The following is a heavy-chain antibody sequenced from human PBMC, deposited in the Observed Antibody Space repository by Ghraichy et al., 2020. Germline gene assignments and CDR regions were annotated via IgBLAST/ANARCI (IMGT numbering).Heavy chain of an antibody. Sequence: SVKVSCKASGGTFSHYVISWMRQAPGQGLEWMGGIIPISGATNYAQNLKDRVTITADESTSTAYMELSSLRSEDTAVYYCARGDYGDYFRHFDPWGRGTLVTVSS. D-gene: IGHD4-17*01. CDR2: IIPISGAT. J-gene: IGHJ2*01. CDR3: ARGDYGDYFRHFDP. V-gene: IGHV1-69*13. CDR1: GGTFSHYV.